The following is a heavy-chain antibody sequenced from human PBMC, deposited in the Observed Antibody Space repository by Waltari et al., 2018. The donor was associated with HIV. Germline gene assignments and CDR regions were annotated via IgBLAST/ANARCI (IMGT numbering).Heavy chain of an antibody. V-gene: IGHV4-61*02. D-gene: IGHD3-10*01. J-gene: IGHJ2*01. CDR2: VYTSGST. CDR3: ARALDYYESGSFPLWFFDV. CDR1: SGSINSGNYY. Sequence: QVQLQESGPGLVKPSQTLSLTCTVSSGSINSGNYYWSWIRQPAGKGLEWIGRVYTSGSTNYNPSLKNRVTISIDTSRNQFSLRLSSVAAADTAVYYCARALDYYESGSFPLWFFDVWGRGTLVTVSS.